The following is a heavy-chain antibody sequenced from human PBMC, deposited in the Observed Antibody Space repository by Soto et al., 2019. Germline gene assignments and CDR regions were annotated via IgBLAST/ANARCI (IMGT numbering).Heavy chain of an antibody. V-gene: IGHV3-21*01. J-gene: IGHJ6*02. Sequence: EVQLVESGGGLVKPGGSLRLSCAASGFTFSSYSMNWVRQAPGKGLEWVSSISCSSSYIYYADSVKGRFTISRDNAKNSLYLQMNSMRAEDTAVYYCARVVDYCDPYYYYGMDVWGQGNTVTVYS. CDR1: GFTFSSYS. CDR2: ISCSSSYI. D-gene: IGHD3-22*01. CDR3: ARVVDYCDPYYYYGMDV.